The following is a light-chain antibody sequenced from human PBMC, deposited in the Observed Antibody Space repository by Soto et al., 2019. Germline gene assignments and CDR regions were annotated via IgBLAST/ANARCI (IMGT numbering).Light chain of an antibody. J-gene: IGLJ1*01. CDR1: SSDVGGYNT. Sequence: QSVLTQPASVSGSPGQPITISCTGTSSDVGGYNTVSWYQQHPGKAPKLMIYEVSNRPSGVSNRFSSSKSGNTASLIISGLQPEDEADYYCSSYTSSSPYVFGTGTKLTVL. V-gene: IGLV2-14*01. CDR3: SSYTSSSPYV. CDR2: EVS.